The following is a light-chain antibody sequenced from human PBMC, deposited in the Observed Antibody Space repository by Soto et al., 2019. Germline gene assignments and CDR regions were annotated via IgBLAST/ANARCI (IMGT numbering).Light chain of an antibody. Sequence: DIQMTQSPSSVSASLGDRVTITCRASQGIGVYLAWFQQKPGNVPKLLIYAASTLQSGVPSRFSGSGSGTDYTLTISSLQPEDVATYYCQKYNSAPLTFGGGTKVEIK. CDR2: AAS. J-gene: IGKJ4*01. V-gene: IGKV1-27*01. CDR3: QKYNSAPLT. CDR1: QGIGVY.